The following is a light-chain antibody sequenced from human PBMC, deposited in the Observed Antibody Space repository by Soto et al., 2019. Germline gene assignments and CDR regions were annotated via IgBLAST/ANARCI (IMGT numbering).Light chain of an antibody. V-gene: IGLV2-8*01. CDR2: EVS. J-gene: IGLJ1*01. CDR1: SSDVGGYNY. CDR3: SSYAGSNNFV. Sequence: QSVLTQPPSASGSPGQSVTISCTGTSSDVGGYNYVSWYRQHPGKAPKLMIYEVSKRPSGVPDRFSASKSGNTASLTVSGLQAEDEADYYCSSYAGSNNFVFGTGTKLTVL.